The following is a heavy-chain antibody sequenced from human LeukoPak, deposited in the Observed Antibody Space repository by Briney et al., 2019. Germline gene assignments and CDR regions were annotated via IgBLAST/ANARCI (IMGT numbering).Heavy chain of an antibody. CDR1: GGSISSGGYY. CDR3: ALSTYSSSWYGSSDY. J-gene: IGHJ4*02. Sequence: SETLSLTCTVSGGSISSGGYYWSWIRQHPGKGLEWIGYIYYSGSTYYNPSLKSRVTISVDTSKNQFSLKLSSVTAADTAVYYCALSTYSSSWYGSSDYWGQGTLVTVSS. D-gene: IGHD6-13*01. V-gene: IGHV4-31*03. CDR2: IYYSGST.